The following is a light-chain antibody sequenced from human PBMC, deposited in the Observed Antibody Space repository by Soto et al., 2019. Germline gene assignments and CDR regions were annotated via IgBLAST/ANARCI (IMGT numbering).Light chain of an antibody. V-gene: IGKV1-5*03. Sequence: DIQMTQSPSTLSASVGDRVTITCRASQSISTWLAWYQQEPGKAPKLLIHKASSLQSGVPSRFSGSGSGTEFTLTISSLDPDDFATYYCQQYNGYGRFGQGTKVEIK. CDR2: KAS. CDR1: QSISTW. J-gene: IGKJ1*01. CDR3: QQYNGYGR.